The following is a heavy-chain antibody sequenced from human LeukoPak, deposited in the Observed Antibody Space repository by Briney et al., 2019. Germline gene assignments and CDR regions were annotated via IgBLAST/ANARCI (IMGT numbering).Heavy chain of an antibody. V-gene: IGHV4-30-2*01. J-gene: IGHJ5*02. CDR2: IYHSGST. Sequence: SETLSLTCGVSGGXISSGGWSWSWIRQPPGKGLEWIGYIYHSGSTYYNPSLKSRVTISVDRSKNQFSLKLSSVTAADTAVYYCARSGYGSGSYSNWFDPWGQGTLVTVSS. CDR3: ARSGYGSGSYSNWFDP. D-gene: IGHD3-10*01. CDR1: GGXISSGGWS.